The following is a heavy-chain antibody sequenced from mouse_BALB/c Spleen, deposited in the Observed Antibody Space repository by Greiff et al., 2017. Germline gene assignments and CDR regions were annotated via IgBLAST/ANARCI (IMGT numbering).Heavy chain of an antibody. CDR2: ISSGSSTI. J-gene: IGHJ2*01. D-gene: IGHD2-2*01. CDR3: ARTPYGYYLDY. CDR1: GFTFSSFG. V-gene: IGHV5-17*02. Sequence: EVKLLESGGGLVQPGGSRKLSCAASGFTFSSFGMHWVRQAPEKGLEWVAYISSGSSTIYYADTVKGRFTISRDNPTNTLFLQMTSLRSEDTAMYYCARTPYGYYLDYWGQGTTLTVSS.